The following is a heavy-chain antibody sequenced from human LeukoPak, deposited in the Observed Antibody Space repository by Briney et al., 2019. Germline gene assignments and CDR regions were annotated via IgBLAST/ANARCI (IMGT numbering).Heavy chain of an antibody. Sequence: GGSLRLSCAASGFTFSSYSMNWVRQAPGKGLEWVSSTSSSSSYIYYADSVKGRYTISRDNAKNSLYLQMNSLRAEDTAVYYCARFGIAAAGSPNWFDPWGQGTLVTVSS. CDR3: ARFGIAAAGSPNWFDP. CDR1: GFTFSSYS. CDR2: TSSSSSYI. J-gene: IGHJ5*02. V-gene: IGHV3-21*01. D-gene: IGHD6-13*01.